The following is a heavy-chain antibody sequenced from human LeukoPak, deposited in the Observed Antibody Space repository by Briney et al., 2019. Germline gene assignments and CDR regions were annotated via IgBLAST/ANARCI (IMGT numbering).Heavy chain of an antibody. D-gene: IGHD6-19*01. V-gene: IGHV4-39*07. Sequence: SETLSLTCTVSGGSISSSSYYWGWIRQPPGKGLEWIGSIYYSGSTYYNPSLKSRVTISVDTSKNQFSLKLSSVTAADTAVYYCARGSSRQHQAVAGVDYWGQGTLVTVSS. CDR2: IYYSGST. J-gene: IGHJ4*02. CDR1: GGSISSSSYY. CDR3: ARGSSRQHQAVAGVDY.